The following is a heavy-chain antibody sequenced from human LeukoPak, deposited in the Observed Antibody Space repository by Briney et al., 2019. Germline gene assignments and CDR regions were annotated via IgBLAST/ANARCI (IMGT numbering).Heavy chain of an antibody. V-gene: IGHV4-39*01. CDR1: GGSISSSSYY. D-gene: IGHD7-27*01. Sequence: PSETLSLTCTVSGGSISSSSYYWGWIRQPPGKGLEWIGSIYYSGSTYYNPSLKSRVTISVDTSKNQFSLKLSSVTAADTAVYYCARLLTGNWFDPWGQGTLVTVSS. CDR3: ARLLTGNWFDP. J-gene: IGHJ5*02. CDR2: IYYSGST.